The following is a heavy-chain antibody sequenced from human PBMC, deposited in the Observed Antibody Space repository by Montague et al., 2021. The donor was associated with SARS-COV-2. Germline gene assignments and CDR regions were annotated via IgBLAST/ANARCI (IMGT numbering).Heavy chain of an antibody. CDR2: IYHSGST. V-gene: IGHV4-38-2*02. D-gene: IGHD3-10*01. J-gene: IGHJ5*02. Sequence: SETLSLTCTVSGYSISSGCYWGWIRQPPGKGLEWIGSIYHSGSTXYNPSLKSRVTISVDTSKNQFSLKLSSVTAADTAVYYCARDCYDYGSGSYQRWFDPWGQGTLVTVSS. CDR3: ARDCYDYGSGSYQRWFDP. CDR1: GYSISSGCY.